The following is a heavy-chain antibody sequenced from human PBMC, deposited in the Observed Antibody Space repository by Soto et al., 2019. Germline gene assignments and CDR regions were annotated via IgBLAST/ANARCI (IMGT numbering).Heavy chain of an antibody. V-gene: IGHV3-30*18. CDR3: AKEGGILWGPTLDY. J-gene: IGHJ4*02. CDR2: ISYDGSNE. Sequence: QVQLVESGGGVVQPWRSLRLSCAASGLTFSYYGMHWVRQAPGKGLEWVAVISYDGSNEYSADSVKGQFTISGDNSKNPLYLQMNRLRAEDTAVYYCAKEGGILWGPTLDYWGQGTLVSVSS. CDR1: GLTFSYYG. D-gene: IGHD2-15*01.